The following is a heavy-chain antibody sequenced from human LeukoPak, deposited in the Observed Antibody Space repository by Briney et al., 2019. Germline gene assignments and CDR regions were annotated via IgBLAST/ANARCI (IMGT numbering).Heavy chain of an antibody. D-gene: IGHD3-10*01. CDR1: GGSVSSGSYY. J-gene: IGHJ5*02. CDR3: ARANGGYYGSGSYYHH. Sequence: PSETLSLTCTVSGGSVSSGSYYWSWIRQPPGKGLEWIGYIYYSGSTNYNPSLKSRVTISVDTSKNQFSLKLSSVTAADTAVYYCARANGGYYGSGSYYHHWGQGTLVTVSS. CDR2: IYYSGST. V-gene: IGHV4-61*01.